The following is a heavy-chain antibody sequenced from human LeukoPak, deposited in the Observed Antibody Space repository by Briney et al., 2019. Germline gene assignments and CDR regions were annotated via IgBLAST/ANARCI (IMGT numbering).Heavy chain of an antibody. J-gene: IGHJ3*02. CDR3: ARIPWEIYDYVWGSYRYFYAFDI. Sequence: QPGGSLRLSCAASGFTFSSYWMSWVRQAPGKGLEWVANIKQDGSEKYYVDSVKGRFTISRDNAKNSLYLQMNSLRAEDTAVYYCARIPWEIYDYVWGSYRYFYAFDIWGQGTMVTVSS. CDR2: IKQDGSEK. D-gene: IGHD3-16*02. V-gene: IGHV3-7*01. CDR1: GFTFSSYW.